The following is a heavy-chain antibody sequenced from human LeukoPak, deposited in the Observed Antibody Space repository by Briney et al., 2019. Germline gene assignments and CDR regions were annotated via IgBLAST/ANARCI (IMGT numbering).Heavy chain of an antibody. CDR2: IRYDGSNK. V-gene: IGHV3-30*02. CDR1: GLTFSSYG. CDR3: AKDRGDIVVVPAPTGV. D-gene: IGHD2-2*01. Sequence: GGSLRLSXAASGLTFSSYGMHWVRQAPGKGLEWVAFIRYDGSNKYYADSVKGRFTISRDNSKNTLYLQMNSLRAEDTAVYYCAKDRGDIVVVPAPTGVWGQGTLVTVSS. J-gene: IGHJ4*02.